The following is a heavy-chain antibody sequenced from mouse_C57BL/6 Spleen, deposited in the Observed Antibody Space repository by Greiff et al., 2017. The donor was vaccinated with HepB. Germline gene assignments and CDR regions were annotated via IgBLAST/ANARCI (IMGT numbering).Heavy chain of an antibody. CDR2: ISSGSSTI. Sequence: EVKVVESGGGLVKPGGSLKLSCAASGFTFSDYGMHWVRQAPEKGLEWVAYISSGSSTIYYADTVKGRFTISRDNAKNTLFLQMTSLRSEDTAMYYCARPYYGHYYAMDYWGQGTSVTVSS. CDR3: ARPYYGHYYAMDY. V-gene: IGHV5-17*01. CDR1: GFTFSDYG. D-gene: IGHD2-10*01. J-gene: IGHJ4*01.